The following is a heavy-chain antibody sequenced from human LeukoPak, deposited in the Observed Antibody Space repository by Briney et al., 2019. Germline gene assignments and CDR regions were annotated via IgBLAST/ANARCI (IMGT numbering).Heavy chain of an antibody. Sequence: ASVKVSCKASGYTFTGYYMHWVRQAPGQGLEWMGWINPNSGGTNYAQKFQGRVTMTRDTSISTAYMELSRLRSDDTAVHYCARAGVGATTHDYWGQGTLVTVSS. CDR1: GYTFTGYY. J-gene: IGHJ4*02. CDR3: ARAGVGATTHDY. D-gene: IGHD1-26*01. V-gene: IGHV1-2*02. CDR2: INPNSGGT.